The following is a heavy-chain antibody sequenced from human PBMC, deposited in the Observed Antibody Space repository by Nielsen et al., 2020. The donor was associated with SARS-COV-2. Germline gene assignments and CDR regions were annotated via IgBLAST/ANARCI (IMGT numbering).Heavy chain of an antibody. CDR1: GGSISSSSYY. CDR3: ARRKRIAAAGTWY. D-gene: IGHD6-13*01. J-gene: IGHJ4*02. V-gene: IGHV4-39*01. CDR2: IYYSGST. Sequence: ESLKISCTVSGGSISSSSYYWGWIRQPPGKGLEWIGSIYYSGSTYYNPSLKSRVTISVDTSKNQFSLKLSSVTAADTAVYYCARRKRIAAAGTWYWGQGTLVTVSS.